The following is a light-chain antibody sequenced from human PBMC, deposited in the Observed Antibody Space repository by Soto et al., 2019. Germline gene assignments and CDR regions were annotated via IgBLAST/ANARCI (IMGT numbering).Light chain of an antibody. CDR2: GAS. CDR1: HSVSTNY. CDR3: QQYGSSPPT. Sequence: EIVLTQSPGTLSLSPEERATLSCRASHSVSTNYLAWYQRKPGQAPRLLIYGASSRATDIPNRFSGSGSGTDFTLTITRLKAEDFAVYYCQQYGSSPPTFGQGTKVEIK. J-gene: IGKJ1*01. V-gene: IGKV3-20*01.